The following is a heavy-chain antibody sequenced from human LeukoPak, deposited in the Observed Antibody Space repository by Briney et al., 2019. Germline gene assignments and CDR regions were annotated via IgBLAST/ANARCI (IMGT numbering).Heavy chain of an antibody. Sequence: KPSETLSLTCAVYGGSFSGYYWSWIRQPPGKGLEWIGEINHSGSTNYNPSLKSRVTISVDTSKNQFSLKLSSVTAADTAVYYCARGVWSARYIRHLTGDAFDIWGQGTMVTVSS. CDR1: GGSFSGYY. D-gene: IGHD2-21*01. CDR2: INHSGST. V-gene: IGHV4-34*01. CDR3: ARGVWSARYIRHLTGDAFDI. J-gene: IGHJ3*02.